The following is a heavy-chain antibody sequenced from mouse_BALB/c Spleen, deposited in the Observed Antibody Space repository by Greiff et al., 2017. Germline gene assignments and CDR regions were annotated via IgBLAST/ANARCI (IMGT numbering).Heavy chain of an antibody. V-gene: IGHV5-4*02. CDR1: GFTFSDYY. Sequence: EVQLVESGGGLVKPGGSLKLSCAASGFTFSDYYMYWVRQTPEKRLEWVATISDGGSYTYYPDSVKGRFTISRDNAKNNLYLQMSSLKSEDTAMYYCARGEYYAMDYWGQGTSVTVSS. CDR3: ARGEYYAMDY. J-gene: IGHJ4*01. CDR2: ISDGGSYT.